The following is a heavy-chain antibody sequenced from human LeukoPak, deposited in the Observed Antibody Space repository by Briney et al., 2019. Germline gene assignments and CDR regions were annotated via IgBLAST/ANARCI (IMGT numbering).Heavy chain of an antibody. V-gene: IGHV4-38-2*02. CDR3: ARGIQTGVWFDP. J-gene: IGHJ5*02. D-gene: IGHD5-18*01. Sequence: SETLSLTCTVSGYSISSGYYWGWIRQPPGKGLEWIGSIYHSGSTYYNPSLKGRVTISVDTSKNQFSLKLSSVTAADTAVYYCARGIQTGVWFDPWGQGTLVTVSS. CDR1: GYSISSGYY. CDR2: IYHSGST.